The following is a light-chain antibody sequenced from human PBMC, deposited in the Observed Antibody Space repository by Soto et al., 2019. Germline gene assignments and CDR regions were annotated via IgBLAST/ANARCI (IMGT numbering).Light chain of an antibody. CDR3: CSYAGSSSYV. J-gene: IGLJ1*01. CDR1: SSDIGGYNY. V-gene: IGLV2-11*01. Sequence: QSALTQPRSVSGSPGQSVTISCTGTSSDIGGYNYVSWYQQHPGKAPKLMIYTVTKRPSGVPDRFSGSKSDNTASLTISGLQADDEADYYFCSYAGSSSYVFGTGTKLTVL. CDR2: TVT.